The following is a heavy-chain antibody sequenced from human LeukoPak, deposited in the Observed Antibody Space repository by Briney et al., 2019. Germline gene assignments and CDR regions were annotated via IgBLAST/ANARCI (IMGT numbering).Heavy chain of an antibody. D-gene: IGHD2-15*01. CDR2: IFPSGGEI. CDR3: ARPGYCSGDTCYVAFDI. CDR1: GFTFSTFA. J-gene: IGHJ3*02. V-gene: IGHV3-23*01. Sequence: PGGSLRLSCEASGFTFSTFAMIWVRQPPGKGLEWVSSIFPSGGEIHYADSVRGRFTISRDNSKSTLSLQMNSLRAEDTAVYYCARPGYCSGDTCYVAFDIWGQGTMVTVSS.